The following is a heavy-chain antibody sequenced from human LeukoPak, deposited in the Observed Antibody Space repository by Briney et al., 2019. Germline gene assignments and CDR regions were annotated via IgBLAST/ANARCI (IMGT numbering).Heavy chain of an antibody. CDR2: INPSGGST. CDR1: GYTFTSYY. CDR3: AREELSPYYYYYGMDV. Sequence: ASVKVSCKASGYTFTSYYMHWVRQAPGQGLEWMGIINPSGGSTSYAQKFQGRVTMTRDTSTSTVYMELSSLRSEDTAVYYCAREELSPYYYYYGMDVWGQGTTVTVSS. D-gene: IGHD3-16*02. J-gene: IGHJ6*02. V-gene: IGHV1-46*01.